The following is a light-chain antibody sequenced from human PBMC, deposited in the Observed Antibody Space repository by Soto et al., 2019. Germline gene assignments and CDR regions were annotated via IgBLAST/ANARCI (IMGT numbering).Light chain of an antibody. CDR1: SSDVGGYNY. J-gene: IGLJ1*01. CDR2: EVS. V-gene: IGLV2-8*01. CDR3: SSYAGSNKRV. Sequence: QSVLTQPPSASGSPGQSVTISCTGTSSDVGGYNYVSWYQQHPDKAPKLMIYEVSKRPSGVPDRFSGSKSGNTASLTVSGLQAEDEADYYCSSYAGSNKRVFGTGTKVTVL.